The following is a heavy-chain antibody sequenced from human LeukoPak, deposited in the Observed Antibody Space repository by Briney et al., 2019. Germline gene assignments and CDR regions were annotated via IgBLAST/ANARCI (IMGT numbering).Heavy chain of an antibody. J-gene: IGHJ4*02. CDR2: ISGGTT. CDR1: GFTFGDYL. Sequence: GESLRLSCTASGFTFGDYLMSWFRQAPGKGLEWIGFISGGTTEYAASVKGRFTISRDDSTSIAYLQMNSLTTEDTAVYYCSRGSGWLSVYWGQGTLVTVSS. CDR3: SRGSGWLSVY. D-gene: IGHD6-19*01. V-gene: IGHV3-49*03.